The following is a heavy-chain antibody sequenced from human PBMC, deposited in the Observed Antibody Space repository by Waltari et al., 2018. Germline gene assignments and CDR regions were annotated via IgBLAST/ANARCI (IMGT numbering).Heavy chain of an antibody. J-gene: IGHJ4*02. Sequence: QVQLVQSGAEVKKPGSSVKVSCKASGGTFSSYAISWVRQAPGPGLEWRGGVIPMLGIAISARKFQGRVTIPADESTRSAYMELCSLRSEDTAVYYCARIGWGYCSGGSCYGNDYWGQGTLVTVSS. CDR2: VIPMLGIA. D-gene: IGHD2-15*01. CDR3: ARIGWGYCSGGSCYGNDY. V-gene: IGHV1-69*04. CDR1: GGTFSSYA.